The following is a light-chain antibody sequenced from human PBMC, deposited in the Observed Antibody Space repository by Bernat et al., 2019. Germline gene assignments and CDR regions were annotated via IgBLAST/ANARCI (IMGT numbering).Light chain of an antibody. Sequence: DIQMTQSPSSLSASVGDRVIVSCRASQSITNYLNWYQHRPGKAPKLLIYAASILQSVVPSRFSGRGSGTDFTLTISSLQPEDFATYYCQQSYSIPRTFGGGTKVEI. V-gene: IGKV1-39*01. J-gene: IGKJ4*01. CDR1: QSITNY. CDR3: QQSYSIPRT. CDR2: AAS.